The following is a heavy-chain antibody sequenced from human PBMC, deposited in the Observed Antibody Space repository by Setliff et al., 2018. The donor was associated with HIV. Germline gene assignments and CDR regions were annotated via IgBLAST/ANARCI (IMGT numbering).Heavy chain of an antibody. Sequence: GESLKISCAASGFIFGNFWMHWVRQAPGKGLEWVASISPDGTRNHCVGSVKGRFTASRDNAKNSLYLQMNSLRAEDTAVYFCARVLLITNAVYGVVSNRFDPWGRGSQVTVSS. D-gene: IGHD3-3*01. CDR3: ARVLLITNAVYGVVSNRFDP. J-gene: IGHJ5*02. V-gene: IGHV3-7*03. CDR2: ISPDGTRN. CDR1: GFIFGNFW.